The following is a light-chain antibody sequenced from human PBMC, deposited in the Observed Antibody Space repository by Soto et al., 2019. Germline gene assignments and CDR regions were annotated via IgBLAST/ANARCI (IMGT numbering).Light chain of an antibody. J-gene: IGKJ3*01. CDR1: QSINSW. Sequence: DIQMTQSPSTLSASVGDRVTITCRASQSINSWLAWYQQKPRKAPRLLIYRASSLEGGVPSRFSGSGSGAEFTLTISSLQPDDFATYYCQHYDSHSGTFGPGTKVDIK. V-gene: IGKV1-5*03. CDR2: RAS. CDR3: QHYDSHSGT.